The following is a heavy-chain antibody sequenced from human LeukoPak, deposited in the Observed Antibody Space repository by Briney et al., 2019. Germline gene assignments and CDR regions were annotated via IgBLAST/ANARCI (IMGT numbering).Heavy chain of an antibody. V-gene: IGHV1-69*04. J-gene: IGHJ5*02. CDR3: ARIAAVNWFDP. CDR2: IIPILGIA. CDR1: SYIFTNYG. Sequence: SVKVSCKASSYIFTNYGISWVRQAPGQGLEWMGRIIPILGIANYAQKFQGRVTITADKSTSTAYMELSSLRSEDTAVYYCARIAAVNWFDPWGQGTLVTVSS. D-gene: IGHD6-6*01.